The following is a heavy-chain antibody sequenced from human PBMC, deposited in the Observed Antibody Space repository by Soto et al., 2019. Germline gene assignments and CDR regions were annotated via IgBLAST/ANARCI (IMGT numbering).Heavy chain of an antibody. V-gene: IGHV3-49*03. D-gene: IGHD2-2*01. Sequence: GGSLRLSCTASGFTFGDYAMSWFRQAPGKGLEWVGFIRSKAYGGTTEYAASVKGRFTISRDDSKSIAYLQMNSLKTEDTAVYYCTRDIVVVPAAIPYYYYYMDVWGKGTTVTVSS. CDR2: IRSKAYGGTT. J-gene: IGHJ6*03. CDR1: GFTFGDYA. CDR3: TRDIVVVPAAIPYYYYYMDV.